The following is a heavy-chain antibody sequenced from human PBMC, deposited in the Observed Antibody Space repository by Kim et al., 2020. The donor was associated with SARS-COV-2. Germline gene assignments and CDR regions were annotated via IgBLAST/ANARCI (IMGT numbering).Heavy chain of an antibody. CDR3: AYRRDIVVVPAATPLGAPDY. V-gene: IGHV4-4*02. J-gene: IGHJ4*02. CDR2: IYHSGST. D-gene: IGHD2-2*01. Sequence: SETLSLTCAVSGGSISSSNWWNWVRQPPGKGLEWIGEIYHSGSTNYNPSLKSRVTISVDKSKNQFSLKLSSVTAADTAVYYCAYRRDIVVVPAATPLGAPDYWGQGTLVTVSS. CDR1: GGSISSSNW.